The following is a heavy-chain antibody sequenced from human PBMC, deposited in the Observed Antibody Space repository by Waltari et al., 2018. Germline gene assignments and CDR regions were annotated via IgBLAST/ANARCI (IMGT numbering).Heavy chain of an antibody. Sequence: QVQLVASGGGVVQPGRSLRLSCAASGFTFSSYAMHWVRQAPGKGLEWVAVISYDGSNKYYADSVKGRFTISRDNSKNTLYLQMNSLRAEDTAVYYCASLPGGAYFDYWGQGTLVTVSS. CDR1: GFTFSSYA. CDR3: ASLPGGAYFDY. CDR2: ISYDGSNK. V-gene: IGHV3-30-3*01. D-gene: IGHD3-10*01. J-gene: IGHJ4*02.